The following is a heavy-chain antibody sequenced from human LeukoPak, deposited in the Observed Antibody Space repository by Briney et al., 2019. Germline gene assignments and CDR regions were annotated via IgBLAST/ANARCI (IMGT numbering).Heavy chain of an antibody. J-gene: IGHJ6*02. CDR3: ARERYELSTPYGMDV. CDR2: ISYDGSNK. V-gene: IGHV3-30-3*01. Sequence: PRRSLRLSCAASGFTFSSYAMHWVRQAPGKGLEWVAVISYDGSNKYYADSVKGRFTISRDNSKNTLYLQMNSLRAEDTAVYYCARERYELSTPYGMDVWGQGTTVTVSS. D-gene: IGHD3-16*02. CDR1: GFTFSSYA.